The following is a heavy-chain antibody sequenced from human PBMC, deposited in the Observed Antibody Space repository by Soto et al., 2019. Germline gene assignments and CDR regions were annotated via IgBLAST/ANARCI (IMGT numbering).Heavy chain of an antibody. CDR3: ARVGPWVPYYYDSRHYTFESWFDP. V-gene: IGHV4-38-2*01. CDR2: IYLGWST. CDR1: GYSIRSGCY. J-gene: IGHJ5*02. D-gene: IGHD3-22*01. Sequence: SEILSLTCAVSGYSIRSGCYCGWLRRPPGKGREWIGCIYLGWSTYYYPSLTSRVTLSIDMTNNHVSLILNSVTAADTAVYYCARVGPWVPYYYDSRHYTFESWFDPWGQGTLVTVSS.